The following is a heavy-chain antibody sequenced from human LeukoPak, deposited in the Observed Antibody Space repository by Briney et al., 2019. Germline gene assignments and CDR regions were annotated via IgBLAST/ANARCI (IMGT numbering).Heavy chain of an antibody. J-gene: IGHJ4*02. CDR3: ARRSPWGPYYFDY. D-gene: IGHD1-26*01. Sequence: PSETLSLTCTVSGGSISSYYWSWIRQPPGKGLEWIGYIYYSGSTNYNPSLKSRVTISVDASKNQFSLKLSSVTAADTAVYYCARRSPWGPYYFDYWGQGTLVTVSS. CDR1: GGSISSYY. V-gene: IGHV4-59*01. CDR2: IYYSGST.